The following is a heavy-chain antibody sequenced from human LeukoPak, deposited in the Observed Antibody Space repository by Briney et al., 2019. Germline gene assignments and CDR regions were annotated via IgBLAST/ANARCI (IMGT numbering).Heavy chain of an antibody. CDR3: ARDSSNWSIDN. CDR1: GYTFRKHN. J-gene: IGHJ4*02. V-gene: IGHV1-46*01. CDR2: IDPRGGSP. D-gene: IGHD6-13*01. Sequence: GASVKVSCKASGYTFRKHNTHWVRQAPGQGHEWMGIIDPRGGSPSYAQKYQSKFTRTLDAATSTVYMELSSLTCADTAIYYCARDSSNWSIDNWGQGTLVTVSS.